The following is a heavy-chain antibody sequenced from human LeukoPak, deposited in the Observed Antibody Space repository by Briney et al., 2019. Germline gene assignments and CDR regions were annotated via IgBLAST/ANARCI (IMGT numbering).Heavy chain of an antibody. D-gene: IGHD2-2*01. V-gene: IGHV3-53*01. J-gene: IGHJ4*02. CDR2: IHSVGST. CDR1: GFTVSSKY. Sequence: GGSLTLSCAPSGFTVSSKYMSCVRQAPGKGPAWVSVIHSVGSTYFTDSVKARFTISRANPTHTLYLQMNSLRAEDTAVYCCARGCSRTSCYGFDYWGQGTLVTVSS. CDR3: ARGCSRTSCYGFDY.